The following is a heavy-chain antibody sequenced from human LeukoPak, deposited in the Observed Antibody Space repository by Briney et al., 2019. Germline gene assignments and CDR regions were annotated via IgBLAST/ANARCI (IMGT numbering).Heavy chain of an antibody. D-gene: IGHD4-17*01. Sequence: KTSETLSLTCTVSGGSISSYYWSWLRQPPGKGLEWIGYIYYSGSTNYNPSLKSRVTISVDTSKNQFSLKLSSVTAADTAVYYCARHRGYGDYSFDYWGQGSLVTVSS. J-gene: IGHJ4*02. CDR1: GGSISSYY. CDR2: IYYSGST. V-gene: IGHV4-59*08. CDR3: ARHRGYGDYSFDY.